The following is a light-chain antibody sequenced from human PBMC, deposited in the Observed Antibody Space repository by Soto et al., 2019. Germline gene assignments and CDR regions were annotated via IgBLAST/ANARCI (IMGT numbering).Light chain of an antibody. J-gene: IGKJ1*01. CDR2: SAS. CDR1: QSLTSNY. V-gene: IGKV3-20*01. CDR3: QQYVSAPRT. Sequence: EIVLTQSPGSVSLSPGERVTLSCRASQSLTSNYLAWYQQKPGQAPRRVIYSASSRAPGIPDRFSGSGSGTDFTLTISGLQPEDFAVYYCQQYVSAPRTFGQGTKVEAK.